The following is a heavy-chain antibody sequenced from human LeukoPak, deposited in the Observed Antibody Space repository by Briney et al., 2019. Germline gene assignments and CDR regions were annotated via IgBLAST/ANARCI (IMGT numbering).Heavy chain of an antibody. J-gene: IGHJ3*02. V-gene: IGHV3-23*01. CDR3: ASGNSHAFDI. CDR1: GFTFSSYA. Sequence: GESLRLSCITSGFTFSSYAMSWVRQAPGKGLEWVASISDSGGTTYYVDSVRGRFTISRDNSKNTLYLQMNSLRAEDTAVYYCASGNSHAFDIWGQGTMVTVSS. CDR2: ISDSGGTT. D-gene: IGHD6-25*01.